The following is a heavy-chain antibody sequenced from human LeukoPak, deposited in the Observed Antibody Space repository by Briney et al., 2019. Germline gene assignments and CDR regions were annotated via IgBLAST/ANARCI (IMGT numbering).Heavy chain of an antibody. CDR1: GGSLRNYF. D-gene: IGHD3-22*01. CDR3: ARHCDDSGYPRWVDC. V-gene: IGHV4-39*01. Sequence: SETLSLTCTVSGGSLRNYFWGWIRQPPGKGLEWIGAINYSGNTYHNPSLKSRVTISLDTSNNQFSLRLSSVTAADTAVYYCARHCDDSGYPRWVDCWGQGTLVTVSS. CDR2: INYSGNT. J-gene: IGHJ4*02.